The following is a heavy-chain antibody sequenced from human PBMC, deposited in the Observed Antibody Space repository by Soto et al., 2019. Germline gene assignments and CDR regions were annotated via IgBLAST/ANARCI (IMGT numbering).Heavy chain of an antibody. V-gene: IGHV1-69*01. CDR3: ARKIERIAAAGTGYYYGMDV. CDR1: GGTFSSYA. D-gene: IGHD6-13*01. CDR2: IIPIFGTA. J-gene: IGHJ6*02. Sequence: QVQLVQSGAEVKKPGSSVKVSCKASGGTFSSYAISWVRQAPGQGLEWMGGIIPIFGTANYAQKFQGRVTITADESTSTAYMELSSLRSEGTAVYYCARKIERIAAAGTGYYYGMDVWGQGTTVTVSS.